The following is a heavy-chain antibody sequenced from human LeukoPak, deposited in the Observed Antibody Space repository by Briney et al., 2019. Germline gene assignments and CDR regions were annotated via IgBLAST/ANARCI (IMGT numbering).Heavy chain of an antibody. D-gene: IGHD6-13*01. V-gene: IGHV3-30*03. J-gene: IGHJ4*02. Sequence: GGSLRLSCAASGSTFSSHSMNWVRQAPGKGLEWVALMSYDGSNSNYADSVKGRFTISRDNSKNTLYLQMNSLRAEDTAVYYCAWQQLECFDYWGQGTLVTVSS. CDR2: MSYDGSNS. CDR3: AWQQLECFDY. CDR1: GSTFSSHS.